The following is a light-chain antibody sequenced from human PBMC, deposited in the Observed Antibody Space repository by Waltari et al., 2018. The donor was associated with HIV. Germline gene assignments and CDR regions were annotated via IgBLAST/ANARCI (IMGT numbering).Light chain of an antibody. CDR2: SIS. Sequence: QSVLTQPPSASGTHGQRVTIPCSGCNSNIATNTVNRYQQLHGPAPKLLIYSISRRPSGVPDRFSGSKSGTSASLAISGLQSEDEADYYCAAWDDSLNAVFGGGTKLTVL. J-gene: IGLJ2*01. CDR3: AAWDDSLNAV. V-gene: IGLV1-44*01. CDR1: NSNIATNT.